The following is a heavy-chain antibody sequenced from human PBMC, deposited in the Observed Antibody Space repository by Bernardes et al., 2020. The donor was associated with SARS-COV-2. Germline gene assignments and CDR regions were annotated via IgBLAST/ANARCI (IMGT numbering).Heavy chain of an antibody. CDR1: GFTFNSYK. CDR2: ISSSGSHI. J-gene: IGHJ3*02. CDR3: ARDVSPFGHDSGDI. V-gene: IGHV3-21*01. Sequence: GGSLRLSCAASGFTFNSYKMKWVRQAPGKGLEWVSSISSSGSHIFYADSVKGRFTISRDNGKDTVYLQMNSLRVDDTARYYCARDVSPFGHDSGDIWGPGTMVNVSS. D-gene: IGHD3-16*01.